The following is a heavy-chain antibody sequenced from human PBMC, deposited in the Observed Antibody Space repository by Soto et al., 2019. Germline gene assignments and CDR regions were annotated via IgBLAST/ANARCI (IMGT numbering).Heavy chain of an antibody. Sequence: EVQLVESGGGVIQPGASLRLSCAASGFAVSSKYMTWVRQAPGKGLEWVSVIYGGGTTYYAVSVKGRFTISRDTSKNTLYLQMNSVRAEDTAVYYCVQTTGWPGFDFWGQGTLVTVSS. V-gene: IGHV3-53*01. CDR2: IYGGGTT. CDR1: GFAVSSKY. D-gene: IGHD6-19*01. CDR3: VQTTGWPGFDF. J-gene: IGHJ4*02.